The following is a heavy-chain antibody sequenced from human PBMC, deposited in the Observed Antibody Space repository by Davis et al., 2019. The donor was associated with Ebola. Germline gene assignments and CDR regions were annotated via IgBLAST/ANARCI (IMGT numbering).Heavy chain of an antibody. J-gene: IGHJ6*02. CDR2: ISYDGSNK. CDR3: AKVPGYCTNGVCPRYYYYGMDV. D-gene: IGHD2-8*01. V-gene: IGHV3-30*18. Sequence: PGGSLRLSCAASGFTFSSYGMHWVRQAPGKGLEWVAVISYDGSNKYYADSVKGRFTISRDNSKNTLYLQMNSLRAEDTAVYYCAKVPGYCTNGVCPRYYYYGMDVWGQGTTVTVSS. CDR1: GFTFSSYG.